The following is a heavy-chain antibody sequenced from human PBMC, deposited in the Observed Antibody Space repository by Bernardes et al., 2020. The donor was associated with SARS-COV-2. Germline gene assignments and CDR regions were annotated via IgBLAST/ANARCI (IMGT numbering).Heavy chain of an antibody. J-gene: IGHJ6*02. CDR1: SFTFSAYA. V-gene: IGHV3-23*01. D-gene: IGHD3-22*01. CDR3: APDFDSSGHYYDYYHSMDV. CDR2: ISTGGAS. Sequence: GGSLRLSCAASSFTFSAYAMSWVRQAPGKGLEWVSLISTGGASHYADSGKGRFTISRDNSKKTVDLVMNSLRADDTAIYYCAPDFDSSGHYYDYYHSMDVRGQGTTVTVSS.